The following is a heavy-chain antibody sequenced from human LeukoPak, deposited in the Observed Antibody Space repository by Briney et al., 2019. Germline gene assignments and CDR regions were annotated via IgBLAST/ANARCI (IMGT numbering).Heavy chain of an antibody. Sequence: GGSLRLSCAASGFSFSTHWMSWVRQAPGKGLEWVANIKQDGSDIYYVDSVKGRFIISRDNAKNSLYLQMSSLRAEDTAVYYCTRGGRLHPQSPYWGQGTLVTVSS. CDR1: GFSFSTHW. D-gene: IGHD3-16*01. V-gene: IGHV3-7*01. CDR3: TRGGRLHPQSPY. CDR2: IKQDGSDI. J-gene: IGHJ4*02.